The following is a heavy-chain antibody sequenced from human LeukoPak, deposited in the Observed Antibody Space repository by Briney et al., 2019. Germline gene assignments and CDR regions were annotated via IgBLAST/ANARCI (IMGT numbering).Heavy chain of an antibody. Sequence: SETLSLTCTVSGGSISSGGYYWSWIRQHPGKGLEWIGYIYYSGSTYCNPSLRSRVTISVDTSKNQFSLKLSSVTAADTAVYYCARGATDYDSSGYQTDYWGQGTLVTVSS. J-gene: IGHJ4*02. CDR3: ARGATDYDSSGYQTDY. CDR2: IYYSGST. CDR1: GGSISSGGYY. V-gene: IGHV4-31*03. D-gene: IGHD3-22*01.